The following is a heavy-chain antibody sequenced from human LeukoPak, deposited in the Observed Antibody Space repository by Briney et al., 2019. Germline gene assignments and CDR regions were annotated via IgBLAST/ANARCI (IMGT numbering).Heavy chain of an antibody. J-gene: IGHJ6*03. CDR1: GYTFTGNY. Sequence: GASVKVSCKASGYTFTGNYMHWVRQAPGQGLEWMGWINPNSGGTNYAQKFQGRVTMTRDTSISTAYMELSRLRSDDTAVYYCARASGCSSTSCYMGGRYYYYYYMDVWGKGTTVTVSS. CDR3: ARASGCSSTSCYMGGRYYYYYYMDV. V-gene: IGHV1-2*02. D-gene: IGHD2-2*02. CDR2: INPNSGGT.